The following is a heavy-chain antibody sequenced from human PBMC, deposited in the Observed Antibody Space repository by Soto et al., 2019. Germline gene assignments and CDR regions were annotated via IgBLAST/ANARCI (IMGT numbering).Heavy chain of an antibody. Sequence: GVSLRVSWAASGFNFISYAMSWVSQAPGKGLEWVSAISGSGGSTYYADSVKGRFTISRDNSKNTLYLQMNSLRAEDTAVYYCAKEGYDFWSGYYRLNWFDPWGQGTLVTVSS. CDR3: AKEGYDFWSGYYRLNWFDP. D-gene: IGHD3-3*01. J-gene: IGHJ5*02. CDR2: ISGSGGST. CDR1: GFNFISYA. V-gene: IGHV3-23*01.